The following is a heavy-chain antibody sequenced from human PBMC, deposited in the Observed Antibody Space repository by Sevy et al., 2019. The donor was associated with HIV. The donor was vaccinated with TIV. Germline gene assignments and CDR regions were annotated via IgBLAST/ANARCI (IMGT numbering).Heavy chain of an antibody. D-gene: IGHD3-3*01. J-gene: IGHJ4*02. CDR2: ISYDGSNK. V-gene: IGHV3-30*18. CDR3: AKDSDDFWSGYASTFLDY. Sequence: GSLRLSCAASGFTFSSYGMHWVRQAPGKGLEWVAVISYDGSNKYYADSVKGRFTISRDNSKNTLYLQMNSLRAEDTAVYYCAKDSDDFWSGYASTFLDYWGQGTLVTVSS. CDR1: GFTFSSYG.